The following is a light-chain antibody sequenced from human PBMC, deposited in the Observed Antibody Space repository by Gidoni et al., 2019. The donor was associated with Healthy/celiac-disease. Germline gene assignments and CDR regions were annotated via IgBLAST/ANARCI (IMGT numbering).Light chain of an antibody. CDR2: DAS. J-gene: IGKJ4*01. Sequence: ELVLTQSPATLSLSPGERATLSCRASQSVSSYLAWYQQTPGQAPRLLIYDASNRATGIPARFSGSRSGTDFTLTISSLEPEDFAVYYCQQRSNWPPLTFGGGTKVEIK. CDR1: QSVSSY. CDR3: QQRSNWPPLT. V-gene: IGKV3-11*01.